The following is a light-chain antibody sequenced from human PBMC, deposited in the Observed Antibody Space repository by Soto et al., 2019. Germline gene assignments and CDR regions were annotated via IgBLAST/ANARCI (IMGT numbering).Light chain of an antibody. J-gene: IGLJ2*01. CDR2: DNN. CDR3: GTWDSSLTTVS. CDR1: SSNVGNYY. V-gene: IGLV1-51*01. Sequence: QSVLTQPPSVSAAPGQKVTISCSGISSNVGNYYVSWYQLLPGTAPKLLIYDNNKRPSGIPDRFSVSESGTSATLDITGLQTGDEADYYCGTWDSSLTTVSFGGGTKVTVL.